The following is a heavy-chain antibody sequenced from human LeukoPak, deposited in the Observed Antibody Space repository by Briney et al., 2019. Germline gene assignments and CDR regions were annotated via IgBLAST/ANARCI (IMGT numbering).Heavy chain of an antibody. D-gene: IGHD3-16*01. CDR1: GFTFSSYA. J-gene: IGHJ4*02. CDR2: ISSSSSYI. Sequence: GGSLRLSCAASGFTFSSYAMSWVRQAPGKGLEWVSSISSSSSYIHYADSVKGRLTISRDNAKNSLYLQMNSLRAEDTAVYYCVLGEYHAPFDYWGQGTLVTVPS. CDR3: VLGEYHAPFDY. V-gene: IGHV3-21*01.